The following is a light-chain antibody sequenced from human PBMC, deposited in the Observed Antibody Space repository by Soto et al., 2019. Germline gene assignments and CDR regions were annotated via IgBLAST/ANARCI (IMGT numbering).Light chain of an antibody. V-gene: IGLV1-44*01. CDR3: AAWDDSLNGVI. CDR1: TSNIGSGA. Sequence: QSVLTQPPSASGTPGQRVTISCSGSTSNIGSGAVNWYQQLPGTAPKLLIYTNNQRPSGVPDRFSGSKSGTSASLAISGLQSEDEADYYCAAWDDSLNGVIFGGGTKLTVL. J-gene: IGLJ2*01. CDR2: TNN.